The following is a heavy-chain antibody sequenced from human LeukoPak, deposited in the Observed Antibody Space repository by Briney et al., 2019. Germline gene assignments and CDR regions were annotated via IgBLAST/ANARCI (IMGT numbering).Heavy chain of an antibody. D-gene: IGHD6-13*01. V-gene: IGHV3-11*01. J-gene: IGHJ4*02. CDR1: GFTFSDYY. CDR3: ARDPDIAAAGILFDY. Sequence: GGSLRLSCAASGFTFSDYYMSWIRQAPGKGLEWVSYISSSGSTIYYADSVKGRFTISRDNAKNSLYLQMNSLRAEDTAVYYCARDPDIAAAGILFDYWGQGTLGTVSS. CDR2: ISSSGSTI.